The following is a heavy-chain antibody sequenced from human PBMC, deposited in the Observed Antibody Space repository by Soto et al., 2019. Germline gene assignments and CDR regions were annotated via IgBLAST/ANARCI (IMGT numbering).Heavy chain of an antibody. CDR1: GGSISSGGSY. V-gene: IGHV4-39*01. CDR3: ARSFTVIVVAPGY. D-gene: IGHD3-22*01. CDR2: VYYFVNI. J-gene: IGHJ4*02. Sequence: PSETLSLTCTVSGGSISSGGSYWAWIRQSQGKGLEWLGSVYYFVNIYYNPALKSRVTISIDTSKNQFSLRLSSVTAADTAVYYCARSFTVIVVAPGYWGQGTLVTVSS.